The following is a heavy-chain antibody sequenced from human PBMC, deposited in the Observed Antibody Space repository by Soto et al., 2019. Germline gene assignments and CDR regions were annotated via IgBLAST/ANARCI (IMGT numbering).Heavy chain of an antibody. V-gene: IGHV5-51*01. D-gene: IGHD3-10*01. CDR3: AGGGVRGVITRTRDYYGMDV. CDR1: GYSFTTYW. CDR2: IYPGDSDT. J-gene: IGHJ6*02. Sequence: RGESLKISCKGSGYSFTTYWIGWVRQMPGKGLEWVGIIYPGDSDTRYSPSFQGQVTISADKSISTAYLQWSSLKASDTAMYYCAGGGVRGVITRTRDYYGMDVWGQGTTVTVSS.